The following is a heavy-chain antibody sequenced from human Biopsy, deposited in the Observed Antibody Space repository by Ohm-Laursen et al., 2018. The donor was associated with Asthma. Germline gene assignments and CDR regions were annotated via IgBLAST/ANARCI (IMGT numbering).Heavy chain of an antibody. CDR2: VSYDGGVA. CDR3: ARDPAGYNYFDY. Sequence: SLRLSCSASGFVFRSHAMHWVRQAPGKGLEWVAVVSYDGGVAHYADSVKGRFTISRDNSKNTLYLQMNSLRAEDTAVYYCARDPAGYNYFDYWGQGTLVTVSS. J-gene: IGHJ4*02. D-gene: IGHD3-16*02. V-gene: IGHV3-33*08. CDR1: GFVFRSHA.